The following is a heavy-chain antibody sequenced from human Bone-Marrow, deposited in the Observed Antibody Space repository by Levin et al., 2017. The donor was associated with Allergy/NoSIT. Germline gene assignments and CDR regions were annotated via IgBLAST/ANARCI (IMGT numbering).Heavy chain of an antibody. CDR1: GFTFSTYW. Sequence: PGGSLRLSCAASGFTFSTYWMHWVRQAPGKGLAWVSRINNDGSVTSYAGSVRGRFTISRDNAKNTLYLQMNSLRAEDTAVYYCHCYGDCSVGGGQGTQVTVSS. CDR3: HCYGDCSVG. V-gene: IGHV3-74*01. J-gene: IGHJ4*02. D-gene: IGHD2-21*02. CDR2: INNDGSVT.